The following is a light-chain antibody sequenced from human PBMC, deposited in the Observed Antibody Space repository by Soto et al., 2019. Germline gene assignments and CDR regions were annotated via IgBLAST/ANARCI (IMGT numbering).Light chain of an antibody. J-gene: IGKJ2*01. Sequence: DIVLTQSPGTLSLSPGERATLSCRASQIISSTYLGWYQQKPGQAPRLLMYGASSRATGIPDRFSGSGSGTDFTLTISRLEPEDFAVYYCQHYGTSLYTFGQGTKLEIK. CDR2: GAS. CDR3: QHYGTSLYT. CDR1: QIISSTY. V-gene: IGKV3-20*01.